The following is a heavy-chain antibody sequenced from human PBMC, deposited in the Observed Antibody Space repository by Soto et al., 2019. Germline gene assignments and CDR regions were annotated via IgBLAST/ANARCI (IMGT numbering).Heavy chain of an antibody. J-gene: IGHJ6*02. V-gene: IGHV1-69*13. CDR2: IIPIFGTA. Sequence: SVKVSCKASGGTFSSYAISWVRQAPGQGLEWMGGIIPIFGTANYAQEFQGRVTITADESTSTAYMELSSLRSEDTAVYYCARDGYSSGRTERYYYYYGMDVWGQGTTVTVSS. D-gene: IGHD6-19*01. CDR3: ARDGYSSGRTERYYYYYGMDV. CDR1: GGTFSSYA.